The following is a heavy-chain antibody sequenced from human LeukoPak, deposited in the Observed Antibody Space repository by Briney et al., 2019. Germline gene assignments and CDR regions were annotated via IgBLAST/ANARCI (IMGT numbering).Heavy chain of an antibody. J-gene: IGHJ6*03. CDR3: ARDREEDYYMDV. V-gene: IGHV3-7*01. CDR2: IKPDGGEK. CDR1: GFTFSSYM. Sequence: GGSLRLSCAASGFTFSSYMMTWVRQAPGKGLEWVANIKPDGGEKFYVDSVRGRFTISRDNAKNSLYLQMNSLRAEDTAVYYCARDREEDYYMDVWGKGTTVTVSS.